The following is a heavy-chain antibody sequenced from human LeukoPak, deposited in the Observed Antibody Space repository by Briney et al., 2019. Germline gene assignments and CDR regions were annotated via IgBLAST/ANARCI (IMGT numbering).Heavy chain of an antibody. Sequence: SETLSLTCTVSGGSISSYYLSWIRQPPGKGLEWIGYIYYSGSTNYNPSLKSRVTISVDTSKNQFSLKLSSVTAADTAVYYCARGKETMSGSWFDPWGQGTLVTVSS. D-gene: IGHD3-10*01. J-gene: IGHJ5*02. CDR1: GGSISSYY. CDR3: ARGKETMSGSWFDP. V-gene: IGHV4-59*01. CDR2: IYYSGST.